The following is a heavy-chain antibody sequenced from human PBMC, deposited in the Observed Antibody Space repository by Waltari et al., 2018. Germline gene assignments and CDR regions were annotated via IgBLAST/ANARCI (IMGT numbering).Heavy chain of an antibody. Sequence: RLQESGRRLVKPSETLSLTCALSGGPITPSFYSLAWIRQPPGGGLEWIGSIFYSGSTHYRATLKGRVRISVDTSKNEFYLELTSVTPADAGFYFCARNSTRYTTSQRPFDIWGQGTPVIVSS. CDR2: IFYSGST. CDR3: ARNSTRYTTSQRPFDI. CDR1: GGPITPSFYS. V-gene: IGHV4-39*01. J-gene: IGHJ3*02. D-gene: IGHD5-18*01.